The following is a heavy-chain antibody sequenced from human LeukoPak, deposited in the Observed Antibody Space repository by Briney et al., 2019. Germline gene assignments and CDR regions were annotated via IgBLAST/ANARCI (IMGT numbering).Heavy chain of an antibody. CDR2: INPNSGGT. J-gene: IGHJ6*02. CDR1: GYTFTGYY. V-gene: IGHV1-2*02. Sequence: ASVKVSCKASGYTFTGYYMHWVRQAPGQGLEWMGWINPNSGGTNYAQKFQGRVTMTRDTSISTAYMELSRLRSEDTAVYYCARTNVVVVVATYMDYYGMDVWGQGTTVTVSS. CDR3: ARTNVVVVVATYMDYYGMDV. D-gene: IGHD2-15*01.